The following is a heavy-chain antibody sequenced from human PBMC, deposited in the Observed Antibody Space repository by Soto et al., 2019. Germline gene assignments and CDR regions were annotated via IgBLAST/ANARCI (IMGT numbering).Heavy chain of an antibody. D-gene: IGHD2-2*01. CDR2: INHSGST. CDR3: ARGRSTPVVPAAPNWFDP. J-gene: IGHJ5*02. V-gene: IGHV4-34*01. CDR1: GGSFSDYY. Sequence: QVQLLQWGAGLLKPSETLSLTCAVYGGSFSDYYWSWIRQPPGKGLEWIGQINHSGSTNYSPSLTSRVTIAVDTSKTQCALKLSSVTAADTAVYYCARGRSTPVVPAAPNWFDPWGQGTLVTVSS.